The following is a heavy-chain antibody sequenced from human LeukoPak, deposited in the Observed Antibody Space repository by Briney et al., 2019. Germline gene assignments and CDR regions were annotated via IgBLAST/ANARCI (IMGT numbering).Heavy chain of an antibody. J-gene: IGHJ4*02. CDR1: STSISNYY. D-gene: IGHD3-10*01. Sequence: SETLSLTCTVSSTSISNYYWSWIRQPPGKGLECIGYIYYSETASYNPSLKSRVTISVDTSKNQFSLNLSSVTAADTAVYYCARDYYGSGSTFEYWGQGTLVTVSS. CDR2: IYYSETA. V-gene: IGHV4-59*12. CDR3: ARDYYGSGSTFEY.